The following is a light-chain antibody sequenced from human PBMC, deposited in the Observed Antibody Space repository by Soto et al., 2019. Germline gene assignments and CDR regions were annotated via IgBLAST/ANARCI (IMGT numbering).Light chain of an antibody. CDR1: QSIRSY. CDR2: ASS. CDR3: QQSYSTPQT. Sequence: DIQMTQSPSSLSASVGDRVTITCRASQSIRSYLNWYQQKPGKAPKLLIYASSSLQSGVPSRFSGSGSGTDLTLTISSRQHEDFATYYCQQSYSTPQTFGQGTKLEIK. J-gene: IGKJ2*01. V-gene: IGKV1-39*01.